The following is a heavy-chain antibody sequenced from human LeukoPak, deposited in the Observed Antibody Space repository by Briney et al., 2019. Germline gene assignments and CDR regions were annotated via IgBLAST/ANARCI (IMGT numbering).Heavy chain of an antibody. D-gene: IGHD3-16*01. V-gene: IGHV4-30-4*08. Sequence: SETLSLTCTVSGGSISSGDYYWSWIRQPPGKGLEWIGYIYYSGSTYYNPSLKSRVTISVDTSKNQFSLKLSSVSAADTAVYDCDREAPTYDYVWGTHSWYMDVWGKGTTVTVSS. CDR3: DREAPTYDYVWGTHSWYMDV. CDR2: IYYSGST. J-gene: IGHJ6*03. CDR1: GGSISSGDYY.